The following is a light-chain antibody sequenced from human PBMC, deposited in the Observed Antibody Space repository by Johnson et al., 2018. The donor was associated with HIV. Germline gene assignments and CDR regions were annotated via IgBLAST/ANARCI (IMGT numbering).Light chain of an antibody. CDR1: SSNIVNNY. V-gene: IGLV1-51*02. Sequence: QLVLTQPPSVSAAPGQKVTISCSGSSSNIVNNYVSWYQQLPGTAPKLLIYENNKRPSGSPDRFSGSKSGTSATLGITGLQTGDEADYYCATWDSSMTDGGVFGTGTKVTVL. CDR2: ENN. CDR3: ATWDSSMTDGGV. J-gene: IGLJ1*01.